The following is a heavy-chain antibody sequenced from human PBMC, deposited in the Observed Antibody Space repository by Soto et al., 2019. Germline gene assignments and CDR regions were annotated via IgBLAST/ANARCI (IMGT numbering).Heavy chain of an antibody. D-gene: IGHD2-21*01. CDR2: IYPGDSGS. Sequence: GESLKISCKGSGYNFPNFWIAWVRQTSGKGLEWMGIIYPGDSGSKYSPSFQGQVTFSADKSVSTAYLQWSSLEASDTAIYYCASPSAVAYYYGMDVWGQGTTVTVSS. J-gene: IGHJ6*02. CDR3: ASPSAVAYYYGMDV. V-gene: IGHV5-51*01. CDR1: GYNFPNFW.